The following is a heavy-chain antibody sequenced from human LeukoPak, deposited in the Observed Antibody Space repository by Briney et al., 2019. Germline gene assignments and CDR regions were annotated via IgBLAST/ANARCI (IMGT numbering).Heavy chain of an antibody. V-gene: IGHV3-7*01. CDR1: GFTFDDYG. CDR2: IKPDGSVK. Sequence: PGGSLRLSCAASGFTFDDYGMSWVRQAPGKGLEWVANIKPDGSVKYYADSVKGRFTISRDNAKNSLYLQMNSLRTEDTAVYYCARDQPDPAGTGPRFDYWGQGSLVTVSS. J-gene: IGHJ4*02. D-gene: IGHD1-1*01. CDR3: ARDQPDPAGTGPRFDY.